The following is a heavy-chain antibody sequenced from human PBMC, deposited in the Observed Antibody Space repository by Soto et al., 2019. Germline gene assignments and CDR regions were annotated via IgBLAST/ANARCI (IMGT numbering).Heavy chain of an antibody. V-gene: IGHV5-51*01. Sequence: GESLKISCKGSGYSFTSYWIGWVRQMPGKGLEWKGIIYPGDSDTRYSPSFQGQVTISADKSISTAYLQWSSLKASDTAMYYCAGTAGPGKYYYGVDVWGQGTTVTVSS. CDR1: GYSFTSYW. J-gene: IGHJ6*02. CDR2: IYPGDSDT. CDR3: AGTAGPGKYYYGVDV. D-gene: IGHD6-13*01.